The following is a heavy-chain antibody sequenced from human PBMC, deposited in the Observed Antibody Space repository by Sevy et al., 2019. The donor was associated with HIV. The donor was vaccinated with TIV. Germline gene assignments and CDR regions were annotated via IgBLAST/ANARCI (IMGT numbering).Heavy chain of an antibody. CDR3: AREGCTKPHDY. CDR2: FSFGCGRI. D-gene: IGHD2-8*01. V-gene: IGHV3-23*01. Sequence: GGSLRLSCEASGFTFSKYSMSWVRQAPGKGLEWVSTFSFGCGRINYADSVKGRLTISRDDSKNTLYLQMNSLRAEDTVVYYCAREGCTKPHDYWGQGTLVTVSS. J-gene: IGHJ4*02. CDR1: GFTFSKYS.